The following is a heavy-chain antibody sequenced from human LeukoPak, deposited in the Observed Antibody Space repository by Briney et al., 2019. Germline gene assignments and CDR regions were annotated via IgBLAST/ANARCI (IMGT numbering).Heavy chain of an antibody. CDR3: AKDANVDIVATIWGDGVDY. V-gene: IGHV3-30*02. D-gene: IGHD5-12*01. CDR1: TFTFSSYG. J-gene: IGHJ4*02. CDR2: IRYDGSNK. Sequence: PGRSLRLSCAASTFTFSSYGMHWVRQAPGKGLEWVAFIRYDGSNKYYADSVKSRFTISRDNSKNTLYLQMNSLRAEDTAVYYCAKDANVDIVATIWGDGVDYWGQGTLVTVSS.